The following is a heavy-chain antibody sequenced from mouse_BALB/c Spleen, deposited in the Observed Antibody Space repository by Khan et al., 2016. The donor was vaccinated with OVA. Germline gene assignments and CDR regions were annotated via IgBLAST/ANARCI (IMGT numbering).Heavy chain of an antibody. CDR1: GYTFTTVG. CDR3: AREVGAYYRNDGGAMEY. CDR2: INTHSGVL. D-gene: IGHD2-14*01. J-gene: IGHJ4*01. V-gene: IGHV9-4*02. Sequence: QIQLVQSGPELKKPGETVRISCKASGYTFTTVGIQWVQKMPGKGLKWIGWINTHSGVLKYAEDFKGRFAFSLEISVNTAYLQITNLKTEDTATYFCAREVGAYYRNDGGAMEYWGQGTSVTVSS.